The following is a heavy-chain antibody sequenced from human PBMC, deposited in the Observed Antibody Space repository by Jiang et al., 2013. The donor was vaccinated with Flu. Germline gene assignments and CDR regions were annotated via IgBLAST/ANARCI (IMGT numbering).Heavy chain of an antibody. J-gene: IGHJ5*02. CDR1: GGSFSGYY. V-gene: IGHV4-34*01. D-gene: IGHD2-15*01. Sequence: LLKPSETLSLTCAVYGGSFSGYYWSWIRQPPGKGLEWIGEINHSGSTNYNPSLKSRVTISVDTSKNQFSLKLSSVTAADTAVYYCARRPLGYCSGGSCFGRYNWFDPWGQGTLVTVSS. CDR2: INHSGST. CDR3: ARRPLGYCSGGSCFGRYNWFDP.